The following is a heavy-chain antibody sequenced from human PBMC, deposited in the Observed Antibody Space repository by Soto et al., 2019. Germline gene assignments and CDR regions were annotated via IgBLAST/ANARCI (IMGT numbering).Heavy chain of an antibody. Sequence: GESLKISCKGSGYSFTSYWIGWVRQMPGKGLEWMGIIYPGDSDTRYSPSFQGQVTISADKSISTAYLQWSSLKASDTAMYYCARHASSNNYYYYMDVWGTGTTVTVSS. J-gene: IGHJ6*03. CDR1: GYSFTSYW. D-gene: IGHD4-4*01. V-gene: IGHV5-51*01. CDR2: IYPGDSDT. CDR3: ARHASSNNYYYYMDV.